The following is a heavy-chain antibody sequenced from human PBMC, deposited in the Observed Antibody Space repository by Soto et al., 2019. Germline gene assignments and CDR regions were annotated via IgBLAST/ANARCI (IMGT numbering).Heavy chain of an antibody. J-gene: IGHJ4*02. CDR1: GGTFSSNT. V-gene: IGHV1-69*02. CDR3: ARGPDSSGLYYFDF. D-gene: IGHD6-19*01. Sequence: SVKVSCKASGGTFSSNTIRWVRQAPRQGLEWMGRIIPILGIANYAQKFQGRVTITADNSTSTAYMELSSLRSEDTAVYYCARGPDSSGLYYFDFWGQGTLVTVSS. CDR2: IIPILGIA.